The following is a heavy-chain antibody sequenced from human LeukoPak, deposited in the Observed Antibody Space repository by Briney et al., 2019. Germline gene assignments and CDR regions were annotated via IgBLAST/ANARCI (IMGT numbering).Heavy chain of an antibody. CDR3: ARAHDYGDYTFQY. D-gene: IGHD4-17*01. CDR1: GFTFSSYE. Sequence: GGSLRLSCAASGFTFSSYEMNWVRQAPGKGLEWVSYISSSGSTIYYADSVKGRFTISRDNAKNSLYLQMNSPRAEDTAVYYCARAHDYGDYTFQYWGQGTLVTVSS. CDR2: ISSSGSTI. V-gene: IGHV3-48*03. J-gene: IGHJ1*01.